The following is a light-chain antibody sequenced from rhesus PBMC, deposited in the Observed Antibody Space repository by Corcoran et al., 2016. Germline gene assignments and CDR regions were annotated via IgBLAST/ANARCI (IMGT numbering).Light chain of an antibody. Sequence: DIQMTQSPSSLSASVGDRVTITCRASQGITNDLAWYQQKPGETPKLLIYEASSLTSGIPSRFMCSGSGTDVTLTISSLQPEDFATYYCQHYYSTPFTFGPGTKLDIK. CDR1: QGITND. CDR2: EAS. CDR3: QHYYSTPFT. J-gene: IGKJ3*01. V-gene: IGKV1S17*01.